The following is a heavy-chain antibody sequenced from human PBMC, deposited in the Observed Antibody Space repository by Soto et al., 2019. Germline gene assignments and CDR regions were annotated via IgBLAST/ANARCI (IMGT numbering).Heavy chain of an antibody. V-gene: IGHV4-34*01. CDR3: ARFLTSYSSGWYSCYFDY. CDR2: INHSGST. CDR1: GGSFSGYY. J-gene: IGHJ4*02. Sequence: SETLSLTCAVYGGSFSGYYWSWIRQPPGKGLEWIGEINHSGSTNYSPSLKSRVTISVDTSKNQFSLKLSSVTAADTAVYYCARFLTSYSSGWYSCYFDYWGQGTLVS. D-gene: IGHD6-19*01.